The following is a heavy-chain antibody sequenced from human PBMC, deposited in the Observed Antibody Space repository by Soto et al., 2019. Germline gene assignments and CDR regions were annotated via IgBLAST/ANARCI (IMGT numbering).Heavy chain of an antibody. CDR3: ARVRSDYVWGSYRYGNYFDY. CDR1: GFTFSDYY. J-gene: IGHJ4*02. V-gene: IGHV3-11*01. Sequence: QVQLVESGGGLVKPGGSLRLSCAASGFTFSDYYMSWIRQAPGKGLEWVSYISSSGSTIYYADSVKGRFTISRDNAKNSLYLQMNSLRAEDTAVYYCARVRSDYVWGSYRYGNYFDYWGQGTLVTVSS. CDR2: ISSSGSTI. D-gene: IGHD3-16*02.